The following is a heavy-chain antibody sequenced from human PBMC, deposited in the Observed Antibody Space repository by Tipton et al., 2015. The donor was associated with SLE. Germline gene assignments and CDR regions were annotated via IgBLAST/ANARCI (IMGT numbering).Heavy chain of an antibody. CDR3: ARHDTNYGRNWFDP. CDR1: GVSISTYY. V-gene: IGHV4-59*04. D-gene: IGHD2-8*01. CDR2: ITNNGNT. J-gene: IGHJ5*02. Sequence: LRLSCTVSGVSISTYYWAWIRQPPGKGPEWIGRITNNGNTYYIPSLQSRVTMSVDTSKNHFSLKLSSVTAADTAVYYCARHDTNYGRNWFDPWGQGTLVTVSS.